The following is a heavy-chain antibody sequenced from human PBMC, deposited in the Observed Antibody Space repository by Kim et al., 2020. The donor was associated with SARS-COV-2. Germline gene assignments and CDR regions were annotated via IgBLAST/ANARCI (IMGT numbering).Heavy chain of an antibody. CDR1: GFTFSSYW. CDR2: IKQDGSEK. D-gene: IGHD6-13*01. V-gene: IGHV3-7*01. J-gene: IGHJ4*02. CDR3: ARDAYIAAAGTNSDY. Sequence: GGSLRLSCAASGFTFSSYWMSWVRQAPGKGLEWVANIKQDGSEKYYVDSVKGRFTISRDNAKNSLYLQMNSLRAEDTAVYYCARDAYIAAAGTNSDYWGQGTLVTVSS.